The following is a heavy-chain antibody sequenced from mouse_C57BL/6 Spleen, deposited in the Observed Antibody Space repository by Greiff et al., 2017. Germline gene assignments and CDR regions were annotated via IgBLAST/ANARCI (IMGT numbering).Heavy chain of an antibody. J-gene: IGHJ4*01. D-gene: IGHD2-5*01. CDR1: GFSLTSYG. CDR2: IWGGGRT. V-gene: IGHV2-9*01. CDR3: AKLGVWSNYDAMDY. Sequence: VHLNSSLPFLVAPSPSLSLTCTVSGFSLTSYGVDWVRQPPGKGLEWLGVIWGGGRTNYNSALMSKLSISKDNSKTQVFLKMNSLQTDDTAMYYCAKLGVWSNYDAMDYWGQGTSVTVSS.